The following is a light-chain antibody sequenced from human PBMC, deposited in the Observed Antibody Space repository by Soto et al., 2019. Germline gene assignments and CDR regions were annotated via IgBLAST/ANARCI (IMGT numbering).Light chain of an antibody. CDR1: SSDVGSYNL. CDR3: SSYTKNSPYV. V-gene: IGLV2-14*02. Sequence: QSALTQPASVSGSPGQSITISCTGTSSDVGSYNLVSWYQQHPGKAPKLMIYEGNKRPSGVSNRFSGSKSGNTASLTISGLQAEDEADYYCSSYTKNSPYVFGTGTKLTVL. CDR2: EGN. J-gene: IGLJ1*01.